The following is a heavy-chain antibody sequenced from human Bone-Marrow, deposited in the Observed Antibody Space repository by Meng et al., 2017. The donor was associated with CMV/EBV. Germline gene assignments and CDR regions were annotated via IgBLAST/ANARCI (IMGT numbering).Heavy chain of an antibody. CDR1: GGSISSYY. Sequence: SETLSLTCTVSGGSISSYYWSWIRQPPGKGLEWIGYIYYSGSTNYNPTLKSRVTISVDTSKNKFSLKLSSVTAADTAVYYCARHGRGKQLVGGNWFDPWGQGTLVTVSS. CDR3: ARHGRGKQLVGGNWFDP. V-gene: IGHV4-59*01. J-gene: IGHJ5*02. D-gene: IGHD6-13*01. CDR2: IYYSGST.